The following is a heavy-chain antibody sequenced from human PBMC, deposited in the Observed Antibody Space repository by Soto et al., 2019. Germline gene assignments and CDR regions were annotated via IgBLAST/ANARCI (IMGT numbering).Heavy chain of an antibody. J-gene: IGHJ5*02. CDR2: INPNSGGT. V-gene: IGHV1-2*04. CDR1: GYTFTGYY. Sequence: QVQLVQSGAEVKKPGASVKVSCKASGYTFTGYYMHWVRQAPGQGLEWMGWINPNSGGTNYAQKFQGWVTMTRDTSISTAYMELSRLRSDDTAVYYCASGLDIVVVPAAMRFDPWGHVSLVTVSS. CDR3: ASGLDIVVVPAAMRFDP. D-gene: IGHD2-2*01.